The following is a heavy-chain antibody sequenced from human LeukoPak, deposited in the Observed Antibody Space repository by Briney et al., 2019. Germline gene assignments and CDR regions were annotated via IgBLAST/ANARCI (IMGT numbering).Heavy chain of an antibody. V-gene: IGHV1-69*01. Sequence: SVKVSCKASGGTFSSYAISWVRQAPGQGLEWMGGIIPIFGTANYAQKFRGRVTITADESTSTAYMELSSLRSEDTAVYYCARWSSTHRGWFDPWGQGTLVTVSS. CDR1: GGTFSSYA. CDR2: IIPIFGTA. J-gene: IGHJ5*02. D-gene: IGHD2/OR15-2a*01. CDR3: ARWSSTHRGWFDP.